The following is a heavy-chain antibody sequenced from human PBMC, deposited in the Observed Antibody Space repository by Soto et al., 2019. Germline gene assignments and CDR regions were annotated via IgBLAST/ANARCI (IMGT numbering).Heavy chain of an antibody. CDR1: GDSISSGSHY. Sequence: SETLSLTCTVSGDSISSGSHYWVWIRQPPGKGLEWIGSIYYTGSSYYYPSLKSRVSVSVETCKNQFSLKLSSVTAADTAVYYCARGHGGITVFGAPGHFDYWGQGTLVTVSS. CDR3: ARGHGGITVFGAPGHFDY. V-gene: IGHV4-39*01. J-gene: IGHJ4*02. D-gene: IGHD3-3*01. CDR2: IYYTGSS.